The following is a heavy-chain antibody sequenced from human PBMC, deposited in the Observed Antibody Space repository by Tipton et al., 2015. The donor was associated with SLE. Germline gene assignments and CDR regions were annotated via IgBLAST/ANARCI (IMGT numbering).Heavy chain of an antibody. CDR1: GGSISSYY. V-gene: IGHV4-59*07. D-gene: IGHD6-13*01. Sequence: TLSLTCTVSGGSISSYYWSWIRQPPGKGLEWIGYIYYSGSTNYNPSLKSRVTISVDTSKNQFSLKLSSVTAADTAVHYCARYSSSWPFDYWGQGTLVTVSS. CDR2: IYYSGST. J-gene: IGHJ4*02. CDR3: ARYSSSWPFDY.